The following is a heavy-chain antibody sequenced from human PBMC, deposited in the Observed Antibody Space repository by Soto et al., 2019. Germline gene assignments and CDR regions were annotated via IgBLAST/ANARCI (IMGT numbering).Heavy chain of an antibody. D-gene: IGHD3-10*01. CDR1: GFTFSGYA. CDR2: ISGGGDAT. V-gene: IGHV3-23*01. Sequence: EVQLLDSGGGLVQPGGSLRLSCAASGFTFSGYALTWVRQAPGKGLEWVSAISGGGDATFYADSVKGRFTISRDNSNNTLYLQMHPLRAEDTAVYYCARKVSGSTGRPDLWYFDPWGRGTLVTVSS. J-gene: IGHJ2*01. CDR3: ARKVSGSTGRPDLWYFDP.